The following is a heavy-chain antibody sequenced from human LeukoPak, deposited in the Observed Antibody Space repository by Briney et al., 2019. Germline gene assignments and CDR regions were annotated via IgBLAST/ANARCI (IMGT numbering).Heavy chain of an antibody. D-gene: IGHD6-25*01. CDR2: IANDGRDK. J-gene: IGHJ4*02. Sequence: GGSLRLSCAASGFTFSSYGMHWVRQTPGKGLEWVVVIANDGRDKKYADSVKGRFTVSRDNSKNTLFLQMDSLRAEDTAIYYCAKDGQITSAAYYFDYWGQGTLVTVSA. CDR1: GFTFSSYG. CDR3: AKDGQITSAAYYFDY. V-gene: IGHV3-30*18.